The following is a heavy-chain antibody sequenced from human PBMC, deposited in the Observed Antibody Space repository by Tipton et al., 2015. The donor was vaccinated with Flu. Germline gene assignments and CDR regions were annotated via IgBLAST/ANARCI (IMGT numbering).Heavy chain of an antibody. CDR2: IHRSGNT. CDR1: GDSIGSDYY. V-gene: IGHV4-38-2*01. CDR3: ARLTYYYGSGTSDY. Sequence: TLSLTCSVSGDSIGSDYYWGWIRQPPGKGLEWLGNIHRSGNTYYNSSLKSRVTFSLDKSKNQFSLRLVSMTATDTAVYYCARLTYYYGSGTSDYWGQGTLVTVSS. D-gene: IGHD3-10*01. J-gene: IGHJ4*02.